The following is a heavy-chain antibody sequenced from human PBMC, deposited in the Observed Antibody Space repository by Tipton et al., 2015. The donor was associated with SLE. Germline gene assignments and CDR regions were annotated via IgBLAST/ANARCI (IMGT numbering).Heavy chain of an antibody. Sequence: QSGAEVKKPGASVKVSCKASGYTFTSYGISWVRQAPGQGLEWMGWISAYNGNTNYAQKLQGRVTMTTDTSTSTAYMELRSLRSDDTAVYYCARARGTPRYWTGGVCYTGAEYFQLWGQGTLVTVSS. CDR1: GYTFTSYG. D-gene: IGHD2-8*02. V-gene: IGHV1-18*01. CDR3: ARARGTPRYWTGGVCYTGAEYFQL. CDR2: ISAYNGNT. J-gene: IGHJ1*01.